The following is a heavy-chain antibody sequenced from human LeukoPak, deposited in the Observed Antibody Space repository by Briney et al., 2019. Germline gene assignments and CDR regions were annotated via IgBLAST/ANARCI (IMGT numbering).Heavy chain of an antibody. V-gene: IGHV3-21*01. Sequence: GGSLRLSCAASRFTFTDYTMNWVRQAPGKGLEWASSISMSSTYIYYADSVKGRFTISRDNAKNSLYLQMDSLRDEDTAVYYCTRAPYSSGWYTVDFWGQGTLVTVSS. CDR2: ISMSSTYI. D-gene: IGHD6-19*01. CDR1: RFTFTDYT. J-gene: IGHJ4*02. CDR3: TRAPYSSGWYTVDF.